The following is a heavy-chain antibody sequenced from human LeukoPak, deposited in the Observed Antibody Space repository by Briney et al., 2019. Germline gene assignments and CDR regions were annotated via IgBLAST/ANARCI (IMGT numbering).Heavy chain of an antibody. D-gene: IGHD5-18*01. J-gene: IGHJ4*02. CDR2: IYPGDSDT. CDR3: AGGGGQLWWTY. V-gene: IGHV5-51*01. Sequence: GESLKISCNGSGYIFSKNWIGRVRQMPGTGLEWMGIIYPGDSDTRYSPSFQGQVTISADKSISTAYLQWSSLKASDTAMYYCAGGGGQLWWTYWGQGTLVIVSS. CDR1: GYIFSKNW.